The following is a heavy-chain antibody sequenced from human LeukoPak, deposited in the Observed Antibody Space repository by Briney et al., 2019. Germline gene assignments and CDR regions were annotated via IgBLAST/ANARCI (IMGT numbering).Heavy chain of an antibody. CDR1: GFTFSSYA. J-gene: IGHJ4*02. V-gene: IGHV3-30-3*01. D-gene: IGHD6-6*01. Sequence: PGGSLRLSCAASGFTFSSYAMHWVRQAPGKGLEWVAVISYDGSNKYYADSVKGRFTISRDNSKNTLYPQMNSLRAEDTAVYYCARDESGIAARQTYYWGQGTLVTVSS. CDR3: ARDESGIAARQTYY. CDR2: ISYDGSNK.